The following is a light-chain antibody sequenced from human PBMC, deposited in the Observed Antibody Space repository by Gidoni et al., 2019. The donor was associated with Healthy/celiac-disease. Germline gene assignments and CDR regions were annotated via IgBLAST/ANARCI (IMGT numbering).Light chain of an antibody. CDR3: QQYDNLPLT. V-gene: IGKV1-33*01. CDR2: DAS. J-gene: IGKJ4*01. CDR1: QDISNY. Sequence: DLHMPQSPSSLSASVGDRVTITCQASQDISNYLNWYQQKPGKAPKLLIYDASNLETGVPSRFSGSGSGTDFTFTISSLQPEDIATYYCQQYDNLPLTFXGXTKVEIK.